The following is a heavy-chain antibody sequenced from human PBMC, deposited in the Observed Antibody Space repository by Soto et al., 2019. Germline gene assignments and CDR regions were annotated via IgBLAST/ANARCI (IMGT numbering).Heavy chain of an antibody. CDR1: GGSISSGGYY. Sequence: SETLSLTCTVSGGSISSGGYYWSWIRQHPGKGLEWIGYIYYSGSTYYNPSLKSRVTISVDTSKNQFSLKLSSVTAADTAVYYCVRGRYRNWFDPWGQGTLVTVSS. J-gene: IGHJ5*02. V-gene: IGHV4-31*03. D-gene: IGHD4-4*01. CDR3: VRGRYRNWFDP. CDR2: IYYSGST.